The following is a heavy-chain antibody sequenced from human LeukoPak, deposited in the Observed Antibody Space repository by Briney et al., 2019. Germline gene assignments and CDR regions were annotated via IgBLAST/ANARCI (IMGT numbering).Heavy chain of an antibody. CDR1: GGSFSGYY. CDR2: INHSGST. D-gene: IGHD6-19*01. Sequence: PSETLSLTCAVYGGSFSGYYWSWIRQPPGKGLEWIGEINHSGSTNYNPSLKSRVTISVDTSKNQFSLKLSSVTAADTAVYYCARGLGGYDSSGWYSPSVYWGQGTLVTVSS. CDR3: ARGLGGYDSSGWYSPSVY. V-gene: IGHV4-34*01. J-gene: IGHJ4*02.